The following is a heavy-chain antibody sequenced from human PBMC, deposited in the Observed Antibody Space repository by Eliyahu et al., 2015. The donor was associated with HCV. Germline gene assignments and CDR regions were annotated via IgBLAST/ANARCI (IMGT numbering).Heavy chain of an antibody. V-gene: IGHV1-69*04. CDR1: GGXFSSYA. J-gene: IGHJ4*02. CDR2: IIPILGIA. D-gene: IGHD1-1*01. CDR3: ARKIRTGTTEFDY. Sequence: QVQLVQSGAEVKKPGSSVKVSCKASGGXFSSYAISWVRQAPGQGLEWMGRIIPILGIANYAQKFQGRVTITADKSTSTAYMELSSLRSEDTAVYYCARKIRTGTTEFDYWGQGTLVTVSS.